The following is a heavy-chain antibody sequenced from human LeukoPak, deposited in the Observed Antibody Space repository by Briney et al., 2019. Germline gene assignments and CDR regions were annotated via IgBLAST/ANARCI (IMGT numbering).Heavy chain of an antibody. CDR1: GGSISSTSYY. CDR3: ARHGISGTHYAAFDY. V-gene: IGHV4-39*01. CDR2: IYYTGNT. Sequence: PSETLSLICTVSGGSISSTSYYWGWIRQPPGKGLGWIGSIYYTGNTYYNPSLKSRVTISIDTSKNQFSLKLSSVTAADTAVYYCARHGISGTHYAAFDYWGQGTLVTVSS. J-gene: IGHJ4*02. D-gene: IGHD1-26*01.